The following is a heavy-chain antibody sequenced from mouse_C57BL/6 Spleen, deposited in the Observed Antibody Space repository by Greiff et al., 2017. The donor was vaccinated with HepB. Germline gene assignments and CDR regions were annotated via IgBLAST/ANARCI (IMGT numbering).Heavy chain of an antibody. CDR1: GYAFSSYW. D-gene: IGHD1-1*01. V-gene: IGHV1-80*01. J-gene: IGHJ3*01. CDR3: ARGDYYGSSPFAY. Sequence: VQLQQSGAELVKPGASVKISCKASGYAFSSYWMNWVKQRPGKVLEWIGQIYPGDGDTNYNGKFKGKATLTADKSSSTAYMQLSSLTSEDSAVYFCARGDYYGSSPFAYWGQGTLVTVSA. CDR2: IYPGDGDT.